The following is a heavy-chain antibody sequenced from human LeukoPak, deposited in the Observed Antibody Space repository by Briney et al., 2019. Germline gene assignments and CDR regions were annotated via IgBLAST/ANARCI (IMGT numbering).Heavy chain of an antibody. Sequence: GASVKVSCKASGYTFTSYAMNWVRQAPGQGLEWMGIINPSGGSTSYAQKFQGRVTMTRDMSTSTDYMELSSLRSEDTAVYYCARDNSVEDTAWWFDPWGQGTLVTVSS. D-gene: IGHD4-23*01. CDR3: ARDNSVEDTAWWFDP. CDR2: INPSGGST. CDR1: GYTFTSYA. J-gene: IGHJ5*02. V-gene: IGHV1-46*01.